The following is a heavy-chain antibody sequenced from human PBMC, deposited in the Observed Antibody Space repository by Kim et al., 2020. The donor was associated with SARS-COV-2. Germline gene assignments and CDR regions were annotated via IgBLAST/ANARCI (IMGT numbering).Heavy chain of an antibody. CDR3: ARLNDFWSGYYTFDY. CDR1: GGSISSSSYY. D-gene: IGHD3-3*01. CDR2: IYYSGST. V-gene: IGHV4-39*01. J-gene: IGHJ4*02. Sequence: SETLSLTCTVSGGSISSSSYYWGWIRQPPGKGLEWIGSIYYSGSTYYNPSLKSRVTISVDTSKNQFSLKLSSVTAADTAVYYCARLNDFWSGYYTFDYWGQGTLVTVSS.